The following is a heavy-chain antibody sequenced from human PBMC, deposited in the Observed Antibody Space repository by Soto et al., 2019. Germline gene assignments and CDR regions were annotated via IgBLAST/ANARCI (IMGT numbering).Heavy chain of an antibody. CDR1: GGGKSRSP. Sequence: LCWKGSGGGKSRSPRSWVLNDHGQGLEWRGGIIPIFGTANYAQNCQDRVPITADVSTNTAYMELSSLRSADTAMYYCAKENRYLFSGIAVWRQGSTVTGSS. J-gene: IGHJ6*02. CDR2: IIPIFGTA. D-gene: IGHD1-1*01. CDR3: AKENRYLFSGIAV. V-gene: IGHV1-69*01.